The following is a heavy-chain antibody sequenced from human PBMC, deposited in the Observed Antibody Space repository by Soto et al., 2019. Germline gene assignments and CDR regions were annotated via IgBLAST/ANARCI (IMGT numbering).Heavy chain of an antibody. D-gene: IGHD2-21*02. CDR2: ISGSGFNT. Sequence: EVQLLESGGGKVQPGGSLRLSCATSGFTFGSYAMSWVRQAPGKGLEWVSLISGSGFNTYYADSVKGRFTISRDNSKNTLYLQMNSLRAEDTAVYYCAKEGPVVTAISFDYWGRETLVTVSS. V-gene: IGHV3-23*01. CDR3: AKEGPVVTAISFDY. J-gene: IGHJ4*02. CDR1: GFTFGSYA.